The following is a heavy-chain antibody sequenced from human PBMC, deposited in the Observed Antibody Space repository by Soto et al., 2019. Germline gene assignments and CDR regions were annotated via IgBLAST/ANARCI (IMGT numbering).Heavy chain of an antibody. V-gene: IGHV3-21*04. D-gene: IGHD3-22*01. Sequence: EVQLVESGGGLVKPGGSLRLSCAASEFTFRDFTMNWVRQAPGKGLEWVSSITGSSTYIYYADSVKGRFTISRDNAKNSLYLQMNSLKTEDTAVYYCVRATYFSDSSGYTRCFDYWGQGTLVTVSS. CDR1: EFTFRDFT. CDR3: VRATYFSDSSGYTRCFDY. CDR2: ITGSSTYI. J-gene: IGHJ4*02.